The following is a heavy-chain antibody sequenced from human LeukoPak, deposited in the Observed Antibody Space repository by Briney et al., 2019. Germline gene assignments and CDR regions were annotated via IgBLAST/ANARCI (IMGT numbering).Heavy chain of an antibody. V-gene: IGHV4-30-2*01. Sequence: SQTLSLTCSVSGGSISSDDYCWSWIRQPPGKGLEWIGEINHSGSTNYNPSLKSRVTISVDTSKNQFSLKLSSVTAADTAVYYCARVRPHYYDILTGYYLGAFDIWGQGTMVTVSS. CDR1: GGSISSDDYC. CDR2: INHSGST. CDR3: ARVRPHYYDILTGYYLGAFDI. D-gene: IGHD3-9*01. J-gene: IGHJ3*02.